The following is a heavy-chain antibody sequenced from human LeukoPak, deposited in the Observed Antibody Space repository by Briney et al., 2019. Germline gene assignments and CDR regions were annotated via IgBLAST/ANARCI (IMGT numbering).Heavy chain of an antibody. V-gene: IGHV3-53*01. CDR1: GFTVSNHH. CDR3: ARDGGWPGYFDI. J-gene: IGHJ3*02. D-gene: IGHD3-16*01. CDR2: ISSGGNT. Sequence: GGSLRLSCGASGFTVSNHHMSWVRQTPGKGLEWVSVISSGGNTYYTDSVKGRFTISRDNSKNTLYLQVNRLRAEDTAVYYCARDGGWPGYFDIWGQGTMVTVSS.